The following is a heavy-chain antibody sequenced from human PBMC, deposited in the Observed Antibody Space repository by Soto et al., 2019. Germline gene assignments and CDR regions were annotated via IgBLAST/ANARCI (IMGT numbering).Heavy chain of an antibody. D-gene: IGHD3-3*01. Sequence: SETLSLTCTVSGGSISSGDYYWSWIRQPPGKGLEWIGYIYYSGSTYYNPSLKSRVTISVDTSKNQFSLKLSSVTAADTAVYYCARGTRLRFLEWFFDYWGQGTLVTVSS. V-gene: IGHV4-30-4*01. CDR1: GGSISSGDYY. CDR2: IYYSGST. J-gene: IGHJ4*02. CDR3: ARGTRLRFLEWFFDY.